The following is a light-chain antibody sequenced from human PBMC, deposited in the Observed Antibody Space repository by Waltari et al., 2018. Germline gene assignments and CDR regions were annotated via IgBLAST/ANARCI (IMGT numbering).Light chain of an antibody. CDR3: CSYAGVRTFV. Sequence: QSALTQPASVSGSPGQSITISCTGTNRDLEIYYLVSWYQQHPGKAPKLMIYEVIKRPSGVSNRFSGSKSGNTASLTISGLQPEDEAHYYCCSYAGVRTFVVGTGTNVTVL. J-gene: IGLJ1*01. V-gene: IGLV2-23*02. CDR1: NRDLEIYYL. CDR2: EVI.